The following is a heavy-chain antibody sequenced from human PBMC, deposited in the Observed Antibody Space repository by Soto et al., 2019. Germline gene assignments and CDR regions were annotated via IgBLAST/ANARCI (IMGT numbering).Heavy chain of an antibody. V-gene: IGHV3-23*01. CDR3: TREGGGIGTGGTGNDAFDI. D-gene: IGHD6-13*01. J-gene: IGHJ3*02. Sequence: QLLESGGGFIQPGVSPRVSCAASGFNFGIYAMSWVHQAPGRRLEWLSSISDLGDRVYYADSVKGRFTVSRDNSKNTLYLQMDSPRAEDTAVYFCTREGGGIGTGGTGNDAFDIWGQGTKVTVSS. CDR1: GFNFGIYA. CDR2: ISDLGDRV.